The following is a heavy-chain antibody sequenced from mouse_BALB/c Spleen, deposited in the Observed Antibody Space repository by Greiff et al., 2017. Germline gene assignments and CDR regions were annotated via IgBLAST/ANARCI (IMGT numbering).Heavy chain of an antibody. D-gene: IGHD2-4*01. J-gene: IGHJ4*01. CDR3: ARYSLYDYDFLYAMDY. CDR1: GYSITSDYA. V-gene: IGHV3-2*02. Sequence: EVQLVESGPGLVKPSQSLSLTCTVTGYSITSDYAWTWIRQFPGNTLEWMGYISYSGSTSYNPSLKSRISITRDTSKNQFFLQLNSVTTEDTATYYCARYSLYDYDFLYAMDYWGQGTSVTVSS. CDR2: ISYSGST.